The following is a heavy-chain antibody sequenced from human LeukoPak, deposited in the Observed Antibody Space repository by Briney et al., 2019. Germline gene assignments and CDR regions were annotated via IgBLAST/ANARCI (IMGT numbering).Heavy chain of an antibody. CDR2: ITNGDSTI. J-gene: IGHJ4*02. CDR1: GFTFSAYD. CDR3: ARAFDY. V-gene: IGHV3-48*01. Sequence: PGGSLRLSCTASGFTFSAYDMNWVRQAPGKGLEWISHITNGDSTIYYADSVKGRFTISRDNAKNSVYLQMNTLRAEDTAVYYCARAFDYWGPGTLVTVSS.